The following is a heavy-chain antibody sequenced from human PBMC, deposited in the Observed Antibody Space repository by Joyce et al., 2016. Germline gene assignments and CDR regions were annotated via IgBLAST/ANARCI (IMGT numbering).Heavy chain of an antibody. D-gene: IGHD2-2*03. CDR3: ARWIRSGDYNWFDR. Sequence: DVQLVQSGADMKKPGESLKISCQGSGYSFTSTWIGWVRQMPGDGLEWVVVIYPGDSDTRYNPSFQGHVSISADKSISTAYLQWVSLKASDSAMYYCARWIRSGDYNWFDRWGQGTLVTVSS. V-gene: IGHV5-51*01. CDR1: GYSFTSTW. J-gene: IGHJ5*02. CDR2: IYPGDSDT.